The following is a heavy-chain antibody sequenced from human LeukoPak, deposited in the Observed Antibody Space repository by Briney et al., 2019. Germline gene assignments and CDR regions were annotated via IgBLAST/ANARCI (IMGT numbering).Heavy chain of an antibody. D-gene: IGHD6-19*01. Sequence: ASVKVSCKASGYTFTSYGTSWVRQGPGQGLEWMAWISAYNGNTNYAQKLQGRVTMTTDTSTSTAYMELRSLRSDDTAVYYCARDRGSGWLGNFQHWGQGTLVTVSS. CDR2: ISAYNGNT. J-gene: IGHJ1*01. CDR3: ARDRGSGWLGNFQH. V-gene: IGHV1-18*04. CDR1: GYTFTSYG.